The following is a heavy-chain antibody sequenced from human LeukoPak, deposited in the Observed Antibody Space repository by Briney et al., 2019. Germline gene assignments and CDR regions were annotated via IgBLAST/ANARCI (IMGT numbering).Heavy chain of an antibody. CDR3: ARVCASGWCHFDY. CDR1: GYTVTGYY. Sequence: ASVTVSCKASGYTVTGYYMHWVRQAPGQGLEWMARISPNSGDTIYSEKSQGRVTVTWDTSISTVYMDLSGLRSDDTALYYCARVCASGWCHFDYWGQGTLVTVSS. CDR2: ISPNSGDT. J-gene: IGHJ4*02. D-gene: IGHD6-19*01. V-gene: IGHV1-2*06.